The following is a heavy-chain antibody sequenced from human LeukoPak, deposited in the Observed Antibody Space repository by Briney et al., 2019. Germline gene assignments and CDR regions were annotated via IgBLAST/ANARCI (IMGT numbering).Heavy chain of an antibody. CDR1: GFTFSDYY. Sequence: PGGSLRLSCAASGFTFSDYYMSWIRQAPGKGLEWVSYISSSGSTIYYADSVKGRFTISRDNAKNSLYLQMNSLRAEDMAVYYCARDEYDFWSGFGAFDIWGQGTMVTVSS. D-gene: IGHD3-3*01. V-gene: IGHV3-11*01. CDR2: ISSSGSTI. J-gene: IGHJ3*02. CDR3: ARDEYDFWSGFGAFDI.